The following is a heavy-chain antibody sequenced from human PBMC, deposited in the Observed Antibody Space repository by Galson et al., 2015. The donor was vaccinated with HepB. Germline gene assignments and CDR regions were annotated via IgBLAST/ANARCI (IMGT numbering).Heavy chain of an antibody. Sequence: SLRLSCAASGFTFSSYAMSWVRQAPGKGLEWVSAISGSGGSTYYADSVKGRFTISRDNSKNTLYLQMNSLRAEDTAVYYCAKDGDGGGSSWEFDYWGQGTLVTVSS. D-gene: IGHD6-13*01. V-gene: IGHV3-23*01. CDR1: GFTFSSYA. CDR3: AKDGDGGGSSWEFDY. CDR2: ISGSGGST. J-gene: IGHJ4*02.